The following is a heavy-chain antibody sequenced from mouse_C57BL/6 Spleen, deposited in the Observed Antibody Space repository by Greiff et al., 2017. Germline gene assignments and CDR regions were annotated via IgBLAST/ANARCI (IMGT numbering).Heavy chain of an antibody. CDR2: INPNNGGT. CDR3: ARVLRPRYCHV. D-gene: IGHD1-1*01. J-gene: IGHJ1*03. Sequence: EVQLQQSGPELVKPGASVKISCKASGYTFTDYYMNWVKQSPGKSLEWIGDINPNNGGTSYNQKFKGKATLPVDKSSSTAYMELRSLTSEDSAVYYCARVLRPRYCHVWRTETTVSVPS. V-gene: IGHV1-26*01. CDR1: GYTFTDYY.